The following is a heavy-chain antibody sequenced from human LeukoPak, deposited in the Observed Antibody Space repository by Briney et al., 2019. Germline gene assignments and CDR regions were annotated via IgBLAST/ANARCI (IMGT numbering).Heavy chain of an antibody. CDR3: ATTGXXPNWYFDL. CDR1: GGSISSYY. J-gene: IGHJ2*01. Sequence: SETLSLTCTVSGGSISSYYWSWIRQPPGKGLEWIGYIFYNGNTNYNPSLKSRVTISVDTSKNQFSLKLSSGTAADTAVYYVATTGXXPNWYFDLWGXGTLVTVSS. CDR2: IFYNGNT. V-gene: IGHV4-59*01.